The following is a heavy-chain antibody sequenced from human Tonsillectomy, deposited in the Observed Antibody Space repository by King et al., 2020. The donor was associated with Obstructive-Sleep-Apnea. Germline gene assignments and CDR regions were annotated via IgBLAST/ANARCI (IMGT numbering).Heavy chain of an antibody. J-gene: IGHJ6*02. CDR2: IYYSGST. V-gene: IGHV4-59*01. CDR3: ARGLGGMVV. CDR1: GGSISTYY. D-gene: IGHD4-11*01. Sequence: VQLQESGPGLVKPSETLSLTCTVSGGSISTYYWSWIRQPPGKGLEWIGYIYYSGSTNYNPSLKSRVTISVDTSKNQLSLKLNSVTAADTAVYHCARGLGGMVVWGRGTTVTVSS.